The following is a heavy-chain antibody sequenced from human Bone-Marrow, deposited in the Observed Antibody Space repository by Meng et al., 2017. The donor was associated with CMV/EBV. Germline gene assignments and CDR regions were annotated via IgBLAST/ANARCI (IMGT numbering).Heavy chain of an antibody. CDR1: GFTFSNAW. CDR3: TTDPWGGSYGY. D-gene: IGHD1-26*01. V-gene: IGHV3-15*07. Sequence: ASGFTFSNAWMNWVRQAPGKGLEWVGRIKSKTDGGTTDYAAPVKGRFTISRDDSKNTLYLQMNGLKTEDTAVYYCTTDPWGGSYGYWGQGTLVTVSS. CDR2: IKSKTDGGTT. J-gene: IGHJ4*02.